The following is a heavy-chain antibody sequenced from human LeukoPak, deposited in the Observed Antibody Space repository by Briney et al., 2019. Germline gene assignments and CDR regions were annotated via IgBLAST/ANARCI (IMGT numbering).Heavy chain of an antibody. CDR2: ISAYNGNT. D-gene: IGHD3-22*01. CDR1: GYTFTSYG. J-gene: IGHJ6*02. Sequence: ASVKVSCKASGYTFTSYGISWVRQAPGQGLEWMGWISAYNGNTNYAQKLQGRVTMTTDTSTSTAYMELRSLRSDDTAVYYCATYDSSGYLAYYYGMDVWGQGTTVTVSS. V-gene: IGHV1-18*01. CDR3: ATYDSSGYLAYYYGMDV.